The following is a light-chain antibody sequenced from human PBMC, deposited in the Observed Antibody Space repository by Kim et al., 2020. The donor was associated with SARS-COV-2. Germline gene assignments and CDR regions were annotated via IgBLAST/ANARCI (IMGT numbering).Light chain of an antibody. Sequence: PGESATLSCRASQSVSSNYLAWYQQKPGQAPRLLIHGASSRATGIPDRFSGSGSGTDFTLTISRLEPEDFAVYYCQQYDTPLPITFGQGTRLDIK. V-gene: IGKV3-20*01. CDR2: GAS. J-gene: IGKJ5*01. CDR3: QQYDTPLPIT. CDR1: QSVSSNY.